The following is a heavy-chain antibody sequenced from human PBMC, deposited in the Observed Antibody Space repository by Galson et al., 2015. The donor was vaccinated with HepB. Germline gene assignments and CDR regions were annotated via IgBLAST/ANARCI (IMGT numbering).Heavy chain of an antibody. V-gene: IGHV5-51*01. CDR3: ARRGHCIKDVRYGFDY. Sequence: QSGAEVKKPGESLKISCKGSGYSFTSYWIAWVRQMPGKGLEWMGIIWPGDSDTRYSPSFQGQVTISVDKSISTAYLQWSSLKASDTAMYYCARRGHCIKDVRYGFDYWGQGTLVTASS. CDR2: IWPGDSDT. D-gene: IGHD2-8*01. CDR1: GYSFTSYW. J-gene: IGHJ4*02.